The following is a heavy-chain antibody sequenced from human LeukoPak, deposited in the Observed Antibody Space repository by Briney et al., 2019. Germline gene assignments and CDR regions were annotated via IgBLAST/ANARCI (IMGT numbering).Heavy chain of an antibody. CDR1: GGSISSYY. CDR2: IYTSGST. V-gene: IGHV4-4*07. D-gene: IGHD5-18*01. CDR3: ARFSTGYSYGLYYYGMDV. Sequence: SETLSLTCTVSGGSISSYYWSWIRQPAGKGLEWIGRIYTSGSTYYNPSLKSRVTISVDTSKNQFSLKLSSVTAADTAVYYCARFSTGYSYGLYYYGMDVWGQGTTVTVSS. J-gene: IGHJ6*02.